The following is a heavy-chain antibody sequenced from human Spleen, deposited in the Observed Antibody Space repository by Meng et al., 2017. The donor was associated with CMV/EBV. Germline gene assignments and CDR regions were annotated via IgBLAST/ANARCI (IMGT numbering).Heavy chain of an antibody. Sequence: GGSLRLSCAASGFTFSSYSMNWVRQAPGKGLEWVSYISSASGTIYYADSVKGRSTISRDNAKNSLYLQMNSLRAEDTAVYYCARGYYGSGSDYWGQGTLVTVSS. J-gene: IGHJ4*02. CDR3: ARGYYGSGSDY. CDR1: GFTFSSYS. V-gene: IGHV3-48*04. CDR2: ISSASGTI. D-gene: IGHD3-10*01.